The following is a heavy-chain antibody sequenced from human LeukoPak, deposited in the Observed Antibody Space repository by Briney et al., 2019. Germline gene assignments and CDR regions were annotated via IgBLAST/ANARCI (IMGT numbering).Heavy chain of an antibody. CDR3: ARDLSSSWYYFDY. V-gene: IGHV1-2*02. CDR1: GYTFTGYY. CDR2: INPNSGGT. Sequence: PSASVKVSCKASGYTFTGYYMHWVRQAPGQGLEWMGWINPNSGGTNYAQKFQGRVTMTRDTSISTAYMELSRLRSDDTAVYNCARDLSSSWYYFDYWGQGTLVTVSS. J-gene: IGHJ4*02. D-gene: IGHD6-13*01.